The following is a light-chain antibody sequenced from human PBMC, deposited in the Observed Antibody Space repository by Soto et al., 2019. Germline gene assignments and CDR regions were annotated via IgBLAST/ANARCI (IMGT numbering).Light chain of an antibody. CDR2: DAS. V-gene: IGKV3-11*01. CDR3: QQRGNWPLT. Sequence: EIVLTQSPATLSLSPGERATLSCRASQSVNSNLAWYQQKPGQAPRLLIYDASNRATGIPARFSGSGSGTVFTITISCLEPEDFAVYYCQQRGNWPLTFGGGTKVEIK. J-gene: IGKJ4*01. CDR1: QSVNSN.